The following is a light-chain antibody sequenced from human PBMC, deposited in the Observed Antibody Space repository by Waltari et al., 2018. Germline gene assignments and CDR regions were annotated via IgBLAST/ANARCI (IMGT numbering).Light chain of an antibody. Sequence: IVLTQSPGTLSLSPGARATLSCRASQIISSSPLFGCQQKPGQAPSLRIYGAVTRAPGIPDRFSGRGSGKDFTLTDSRLVHEDCAMYYCQQSVACGQGTKVEIK. V-gene: IGKV3-20*01. CDR1: QIISSSP. CDR3: QQSVA. J-gene: IGKJ1*01. CDR2: GAV.